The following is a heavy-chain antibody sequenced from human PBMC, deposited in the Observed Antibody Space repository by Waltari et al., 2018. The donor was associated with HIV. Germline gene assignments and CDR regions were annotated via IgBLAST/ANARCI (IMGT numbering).Heavy chain of an antibody. Sequence: QLQLQESGPGLVKPSETLSLTCTVSGGSISSSSYYWGWIRQSPGTGLEWIGGIYYSGATYYNPPLKSRVTISVDTSKSQFSLKLSSVTAADTAVYYCARQVGDYYDSSGSFYDFDYWGQGTLVTVSS. D-gene: IGHD3-22*01. CDR2: IYYSGAT. CDR3: ARQVGDYYDSSGSFYDFDY. CDR1: GGSISSSSYY. J-gene: IGHJ4*02. V-gene: IGHV4-39*01.